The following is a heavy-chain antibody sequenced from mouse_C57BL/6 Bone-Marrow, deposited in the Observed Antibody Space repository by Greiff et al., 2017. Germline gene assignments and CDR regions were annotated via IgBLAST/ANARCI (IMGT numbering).Heavy chain of an antibody. CDR2: IDPENGDT. CDR1: GFNIKDDY. D-gene: IGHD3-3*01. Sequence: DVQLQESGAELVRPGASVKLSCTASGFNIKDDYMHWVKQRPEQGLEWIGWIDPENGDTEYASKFQGKATITADTSSNTAYLQLSSLTSEDTAVYYCTTQGIPRYFDVWGTGTTVTVSS. CDR3: TTQGIPRYFDV. V-gene: IGHV14-4*01. J-gene: IGHJ1*03.